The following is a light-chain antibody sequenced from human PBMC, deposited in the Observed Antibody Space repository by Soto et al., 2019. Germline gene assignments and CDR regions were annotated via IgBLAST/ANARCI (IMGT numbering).Light chain of an antibody. J-gene: IGLJ3*02. Sequence: QSALTQPRSVSGSPGQSVTISCTGTSIDVGGYNYVSWYQQHPGKAPKLMIYDVSKRPSGVPDRFSGSKSGNTASLTISGRQAEDEADYYCCSYAGSSFWVFGGGTKLTVL. V-gene: IGLV2-11*01. CDR1: SIDVGGYNY. CDR3: CSYAGSSFWV. CDR2: DVS.